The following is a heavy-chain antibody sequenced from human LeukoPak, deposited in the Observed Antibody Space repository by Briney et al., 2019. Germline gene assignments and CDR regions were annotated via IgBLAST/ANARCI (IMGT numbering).Heavy chain of an antibody. CDR3: ARGLTAVVPFDY. D-gene: IGHD3-22*01. CDR1: GFTFSSYW. Sequence: GGSLRLSCAASGFTFSSYWMSWVRQAPGKGLEWVANIKQDGSEKYYVDSVKGRFTISRDNAESSLYLQMNSLRAEDTAVYYCARGLTAVVPFDYWGQGTLVTVSS. J-gene: IGHJ4*02. CDR2: IKQDGSEK. V-gene: IGHV3-7*01.